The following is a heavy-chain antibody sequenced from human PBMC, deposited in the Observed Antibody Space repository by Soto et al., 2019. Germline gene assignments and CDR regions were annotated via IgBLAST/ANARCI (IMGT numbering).Heavy chain of an antibody. CDR3: ARVLNYYGSGSYYPFDP. CDR2: IYYSGST. D-gene: IGHD3-10*01. Sequence: SETLSLTCTVSGGSISSGDYYWSWIRQPPGKGLEWIGYIYYSGSTYYNPSLKSRVTISVDTSKNQFSPKLSSVTAADTAVYYCARVLNYYGSGSYYPFDPWGQGTLVTVSS. CDR1: GGSISSGDYY. V-gene: IGHV4-30-4*01. J-gene: IGHJ5*02.